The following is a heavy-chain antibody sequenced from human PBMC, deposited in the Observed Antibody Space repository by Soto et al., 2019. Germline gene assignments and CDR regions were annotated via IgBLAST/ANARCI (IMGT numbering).Heavy chain of an antibody. Sequence: PGGSLRLSCAASGFTFSSYAMSWVRQAPGKGLEWVSAISGSGGSTYYADSVKGRFTISRDNSKNTLYLQMNSLRAEDTAVYYCARDGGSHDTPAYYFDYWGQGTLVTVSS. D-gene: IGHD3-16*01. CDR2: ISGSGGST. CDR1: GFTFSSYA. V-gene: IGHV3-23*01. CDR3: ARDGGSHDTPAYYFDY. J-gene: IGHJ4*02.